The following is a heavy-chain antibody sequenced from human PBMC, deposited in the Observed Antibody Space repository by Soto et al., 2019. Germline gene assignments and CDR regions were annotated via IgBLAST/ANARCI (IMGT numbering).Heavy chain of an antibody. J-gene: IGHJ4*02. CDR1: GGTFSSYA. CDR2: IIPIFGTA. Sequence: SVKVSCKASGGTFSSYAISWVRQAPGQGLEWMGGIIPIFGTANYAQKFQGRVTITADESTSTAYMELSSLRSEDTAVYYCARSGGYLGGFDYWGQGTLVTVSS. V-gene: IGHV1-69*13. CDR3: ARSGGYLGGFDY. D-gene: IGHD5-12*01.